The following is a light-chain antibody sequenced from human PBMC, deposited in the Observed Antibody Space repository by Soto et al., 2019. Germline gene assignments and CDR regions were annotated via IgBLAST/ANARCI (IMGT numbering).Light chain of an antibody. CDR2: EVT. Sequence: QSALTQPASVSGSPGQSITISCTGTSSDVGGYNYVSWYQQHPGKAPKLMIYEVTYRPSGVSNRFSGSKSGNTASLTISGLQAEDEADYYCNSYTRDSTWVFGGGTKLTVL. CDR1: SSDVGGYNY. CDR3: NSYTRDSTWV. V-gene: IGLV2-14*01. J-gene: IGLJ3*02.